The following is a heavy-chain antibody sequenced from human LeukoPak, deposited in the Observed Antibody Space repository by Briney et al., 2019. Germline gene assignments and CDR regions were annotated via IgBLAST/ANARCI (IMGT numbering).Heavy chain of an antibody. D-gene: IGHD3-16*01. J-gene: IGHJ6*03. CDR3: AGGRYYYYVDV. CDR2: IIPMFGTT. V-gene: IGHV1-69*05. CDR1: GGTFGSYA. Sequence: SVKVSCKASGGTFGSYAISWVRQAPGQGLEWMGGIIPMFGTTNYAQKFQGRVTITTDESRSTAYMEVSSLRSDDTAVYSCAGGRYYYYVDVWGEGTTVTVSS.